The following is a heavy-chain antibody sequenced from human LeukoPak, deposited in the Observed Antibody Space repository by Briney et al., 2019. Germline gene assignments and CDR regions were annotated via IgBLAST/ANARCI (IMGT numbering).Heavy chain of an antibody. V-gene: IGHV3-23*01. Sequence: GGSLRLSCAASGFTFSSYAMSWVRQAPGKGLEWVSAISGSGGSTYYADSVKGRFTISRDNSKNTLYPQMNSLRAEDTAVYYCAKDLILGYCSGGSCRNDYWGQGTLVTVSS. J-gene: IGHJ4*02. D-gene: IGHD2-15*01. CDR1: GFTFSSYA. CDR3: AKDLILGYCSGGSCRNDY. CDR2: ISGSGGST.